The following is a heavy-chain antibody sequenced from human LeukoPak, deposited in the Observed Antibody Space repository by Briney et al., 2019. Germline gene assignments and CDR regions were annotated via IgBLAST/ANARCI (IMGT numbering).Heavy chain of an antibody. J-gene: IGHJ4*02. V-gene: IGHV3-7*01. CDR1: GFIFSSYW. D-gene: IGHD1-1*01. CDR3: ARDLRATTSPGSPQY. Sequence: GGSLRLSCAASGFIFSSYWMTWVRQAPGKGLEWVADIKQDGSEKYYVDSVKGRLTISRDNAKNSLYLQMNSLRAEDTAVYYCARDLRATTSPGSPQYWGQGTLVTVSS. CDR2: IKQDGSEK.